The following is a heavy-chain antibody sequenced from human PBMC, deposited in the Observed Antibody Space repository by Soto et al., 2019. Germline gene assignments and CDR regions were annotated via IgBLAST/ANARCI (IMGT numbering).Heavy chain of an antibody. CDR1: GYTFTSYG. J-gene: IGHJ4*02. D-gene: IGHD3-10*01. V-gene: IGHV1-18*01. CDR2: ISVYNGNT. CDR3: ASGWFGEFVYYFDY. Sequence: ASVKVCCKASGYTFTSYGISWVRQAPGQGLEWMGWISVYNGNTNYAQKLQGRVTMTTDTSTSTAYMELRSLRSDDTAVYYCASGWFGEFVYYFDYWGQGTLVTAPQ.